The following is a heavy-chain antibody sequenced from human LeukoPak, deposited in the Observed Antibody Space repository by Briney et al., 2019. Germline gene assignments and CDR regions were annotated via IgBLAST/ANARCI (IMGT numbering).Heavy chain of an antibody. CDR3: ARPWPYYSSSGYYSYFDY. CDR1: GYTFTGYY. D-gene: IGHD3-22*01. J-gene: IGHJ4*02. V-gene: IGHV1-2*06. Sequence: ASVKVSCKASGYTFTGYYMHWVRQAPGQGLEWMGRINPNSGGTNYAQKFQGRVTMTRDTSISTAYMELSRLRSDDTAVYYCARPWPYYSSSGYYSYFDYCGQGNMVTVSS. CDR2: INPNSGGT.